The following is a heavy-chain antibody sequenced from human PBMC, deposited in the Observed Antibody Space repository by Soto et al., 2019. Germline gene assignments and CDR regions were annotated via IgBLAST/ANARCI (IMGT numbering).Heavy chain of an antibody. J-gene: IGHJ3*02. CDR3: ARGRPNIVATINDAFDI. D-gene: IGHD5-12*01. CDR2: IIPILGIA. Sequence: VASVKVSCKASGYTFTSYGISWVRQAPGQGLEWMGRIIPILGIANYAQKFQGRVTITADKSTSTAYMELSSLRSEDTAVYYCARGRPNIVATINDAFDIWGQGTMVTVSS. V-gene: IGHV1-69*04. CDR1: GYTFTSYG.